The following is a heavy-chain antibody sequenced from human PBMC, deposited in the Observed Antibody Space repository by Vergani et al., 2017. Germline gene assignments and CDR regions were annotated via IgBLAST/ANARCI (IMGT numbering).Heavy chain of an antibody. CDR3: ARDTRGGEWSGGY. V-gene: IGHV1-2*02. CDR1: GFTFSGYY. Sequence: QVQLVQSGAEVKKPGASVKVSCKTSGFTFSGYYIHWVRQAPGQGLEWMGWVNPNSGGTNYAQKFQGRVTMTRDTSINTGYMELNRLKSDDTAMYYCARDTRGGEWSGGYWGQGTLVTVSS. J-gene: IGHJ4*02. CDR2: VNPNSGGT. D-gene: IGHD3-16*01.